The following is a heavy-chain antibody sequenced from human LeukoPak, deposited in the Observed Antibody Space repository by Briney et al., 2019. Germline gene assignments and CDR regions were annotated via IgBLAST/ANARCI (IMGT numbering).Heavy chain of an antibody. CDR1: GYSISSGYY. D-gene: IGHD3-10*01. CDR2: IYHSGST. J-gene: IGHJ5*02. CDR3: ARCGELDNNWFDP. V-gene: IGHV4-38-2*01. Sequence: SETLSLTCAVSGYSISSGYYWGWIRQPPGKGLEWIGSIYHSGSTYYNPSLKSRVTISVDTSKNQFSLKLSSVTAADTAVYYCARCGELDNNWFDPWGQGTLVTVSS.